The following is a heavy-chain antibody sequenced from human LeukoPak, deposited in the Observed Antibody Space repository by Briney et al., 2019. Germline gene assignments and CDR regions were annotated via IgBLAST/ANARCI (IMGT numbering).Heavy chain of an antibody. CDR2: IIPILGIE. CDR1: GGTFSSYA. CDR3: AGEEGIAAAAAIYYYGMDV. Sequence: GASVTVSCKASGGTFSSYAISWVRQAPGQGLEWMGRIIPILGIENYAQKFQGRVTITADKSTSTAYMELSSLRSEDTAVYYCAGEEGIAAAAAIYYYGMDVGGQGTTVTVS. V-gene: IGHV1-69*10. D-gene: IGHD6-13*01. J-gene: IGHJ6*02.